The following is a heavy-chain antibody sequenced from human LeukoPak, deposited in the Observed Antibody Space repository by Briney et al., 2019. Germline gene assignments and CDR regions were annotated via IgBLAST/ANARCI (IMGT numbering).Heavy chain of an antibody. V-gene: IGHV1-18*01. D-gene: IGHD2-2*01. CDR2: ISAYNGNT. CDR3: ARDACSSTSCYEGVTSDY. CDR1: GYTFTSYG. J-gene: IGHJ4*02. Sequence: ASVKVSCKASGYTFTSYGISWVRQAPGQGLEWMGWISAYNGNTNYAQKLQGRVTMTTDTSTSTAYMELRSLRSDDTAVYYCARDACSSTSCYEGVTSDYWGQGTLVTVSS.